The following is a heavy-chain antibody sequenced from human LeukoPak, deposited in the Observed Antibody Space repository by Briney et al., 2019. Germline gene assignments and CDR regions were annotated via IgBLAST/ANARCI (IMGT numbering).Heavy chain of an antibody. V-gene: IGHV3-30-3*01. CDR1: GFTFSSYA. Sequence: GGSLRLSCAASGFTFSSYAMHWVRQAPGKGLEWVAVISYDGSNKYYADSVKGRFTISRDNSKNTLYLQMNSLRAEDTAVYYCARVWTYYDFWSGPPNWFDPWGQGTLVTVSS. J-gene: IGHJ5*02. D-gene: IGHD3-3*01. CDR2: ISYDGSNK. CDR3: ARVWTYYDFWSGPPNWFDP.